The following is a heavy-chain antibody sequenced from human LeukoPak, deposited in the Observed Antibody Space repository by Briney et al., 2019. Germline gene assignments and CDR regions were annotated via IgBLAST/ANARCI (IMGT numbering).Heavy chain of an antibody. V-gene: IGHV3-43*02. CDR1: GFTFDDYA. D-gene: IGHD5-18*01. CDR3: AKDKVDTAAPGYFDY. Sequence: GGSLRLSCAASGFTFDDYAMHWVRQAPGKGLEWVSLISGDGGSTYYADSVKGRFTISRDNSKNSLYLQMNSLRTEDTALYYCAKDKVDTAAPGYFDYWGQGTLVTVSS. CDR2: ISGDGGST. J-gene: IGHJ4*02.